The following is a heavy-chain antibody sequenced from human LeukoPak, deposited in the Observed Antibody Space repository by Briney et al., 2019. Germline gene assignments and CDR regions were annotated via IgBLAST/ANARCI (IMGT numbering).Heavy chain of an antibody. D-gene: IGHD3-10*01. CDR3: ASFPPYMVRTDAFDI. J-gene: IGHJ3*02. Sequence: GGSLRLSCAASGFTFSSYGMHWVRQAPGKGLEWVAFIRYDGSNKYYTDSVKGRFTISRDNSKNTLYLQMNSLRAEDTAVYYCASFPPYMVRTDAFDIWGQGTMVTVSS. V-gene: IGHV3-30*02. CDR2: IRYDGSNK. CDR1: GFTFSSYG.